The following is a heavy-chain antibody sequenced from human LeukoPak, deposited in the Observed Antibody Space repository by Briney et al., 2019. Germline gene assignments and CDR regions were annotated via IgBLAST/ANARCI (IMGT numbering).Heavy chain of an antibody. J-gene: IGHJ4*02. CDR2: IYYSGST. CDR1: GGSISSYY. D-gene: IGHD3-10*01. Sequence: PSETLSLTCTVSGGSISSYYWSWIRQPPGKGLEWIGYIYYSGSTNYNPSLKSRVTISVDTSKNQFSLKLSSVTAADTAVYYCASSDYYGSGSYYMFDYWGQGTLVTASS. CDR3: ASSDYYGSGSYYMFDY. V-gene: IGHV4-59*01.